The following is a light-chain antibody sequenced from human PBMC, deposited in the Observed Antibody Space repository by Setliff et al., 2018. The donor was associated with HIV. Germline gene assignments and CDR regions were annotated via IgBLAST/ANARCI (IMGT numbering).Light chain of an antibody. V-gene: IGLV2-14*03. Sequence: QSALTQPASVSGSPGQSITISCTGTNSDVGLYNFVSWYQQHPGKVPKLIIYDVTNRPSGISYRFSGSKSGNTASLTIPGLQAEDEADYFCSSFTDRRKFVFGTGTKVTVL. J-gene: IGLJ1*01. CDR1: NSDVGLYNF. CDR2: DVT. CDR3: SSFTDRRKFV.